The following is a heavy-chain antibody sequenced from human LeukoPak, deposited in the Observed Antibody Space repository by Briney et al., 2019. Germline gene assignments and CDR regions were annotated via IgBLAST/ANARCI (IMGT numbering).Heavy chain of an antibody. Sequence: GGSLRLSCAASGFTFSSYSMNWVRQAPGKGLEWVSSISSSSSYIYYADSVKGRFTISRDNAKNSLYLQMNSQRAEDTAVYYCAREVGGSGSYYDYWGQGTLVTVSS. CDR3: AREVGGSGSYYDY. V-gene: IGHV3-21*01. J-gene: IGHJ4*02. D-gene: IGHD3-10*01. CDR2: ISSSSSYI. CDR1: GFTFSSYS.